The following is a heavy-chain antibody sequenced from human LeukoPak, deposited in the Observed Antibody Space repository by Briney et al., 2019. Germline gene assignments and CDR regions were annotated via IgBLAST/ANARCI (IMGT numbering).Heavy chain of an antibody. CDR1: GFTFRRYG. D-gene: IGHD1-26*01. CDR3: ARDLGSLPFDY. CDR2: ISGSGVST. V-gene: IGHV3-23*01. J-gene: IGHJ4*02. Sequence: GGSLRLSCAASGFTFRRYGMSWVRQALGKGLEWVSAISGSGVSTFYADSVKGRFTISRDNSKNTLYLQMNSLRAEDTAVYYCARDLGSLPFDYWGQGTLVTVSS.